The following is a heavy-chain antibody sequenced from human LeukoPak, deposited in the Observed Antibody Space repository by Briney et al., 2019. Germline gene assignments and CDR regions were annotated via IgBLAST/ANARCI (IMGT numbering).Heavy chain of an antibody. V-gene: IGHV3-9*01. Sequence: GGSLRLSCAASRFTFYDYAMHWVRQAPGKGLEWVSGISWNSGSIGYADSVKGRFTISRDNAKNSLYLQMNSLRAEDTALYYCAKEDRRGRHFDYWGQGTLVTVSS. CDR1: RFTFYDYA. CDR3: AKEDRRGRHFDY. J-gene: IGHJ4*02. CDR2: ISWNSGSI. D-gene: IGHD3-16*01.